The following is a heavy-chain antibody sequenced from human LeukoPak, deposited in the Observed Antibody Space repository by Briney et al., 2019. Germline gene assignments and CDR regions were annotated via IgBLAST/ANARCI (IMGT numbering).Heavy chain of an antibody. D-gene: IGHD3-10*01. CDR1: GFTFSTYW. CDR2: ISSDGSIT. CDR3: ARHLNYYLDY. J-gene: IGHJ4*02. V-gene: IGHV3-74*01. Sequence: GGFLRLSCAASGFTFSTYWMHWVRQAPGKGLVWVSRISSDGSITGYADSVKGRFTISRDNAKNTLYLQMNSLRAEDTAVYYCARHLNYYLDYWGQGTLVTVSS.